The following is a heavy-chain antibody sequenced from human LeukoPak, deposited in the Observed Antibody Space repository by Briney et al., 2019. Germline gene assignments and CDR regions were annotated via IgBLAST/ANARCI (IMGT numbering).Heavy chain of an antibody. J-gene: IGHJ4*02. Sequence: SETLSLTCTVSGGSISSYYWSWIRQPPGRGLEWIGYIYYSGSTNYNPSLKSRVTISVDTSKNQFSLKLSSVTAADTAVYYCARALLVAGPIDYWGQGTLVTVSS. V-gene: IGHV4-59*01. CDR1: GGSISSYY. D-gene: IGHD2-15*01. CDR2: IYYSGST. CDR3: ARALLVAGPIDY.